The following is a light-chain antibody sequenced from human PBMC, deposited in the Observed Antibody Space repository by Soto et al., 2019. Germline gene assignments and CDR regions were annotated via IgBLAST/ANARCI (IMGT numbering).Light chain of an antibody. CDR3: SSYTSSSTRV. CDR2: DVS. J-gene: IGLJ1*01. V-gene: IGLV2-14*01. CDR1: SSDVGDYNY. Sequence: QSALTQPASVSGSPGQSITISCTGTSSDVGDYNYVSWYQQHPGKAPKLVIFDVSDRPSGVSNRFSGSKSGNTASLTISGLQAEDEADYYCSSYTSSSTRVFGTGTKLTV.